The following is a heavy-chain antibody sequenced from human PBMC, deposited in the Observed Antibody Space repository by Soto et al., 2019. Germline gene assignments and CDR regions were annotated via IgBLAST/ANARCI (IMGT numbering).Heavy chain of an antibody. D-gene: IGHD3-22*01. J-gene: IGHJ3*02. CDR2: IIPIFGTA. V-gene: IGHV1-69*06. CDR1: GGTFSSYA. CDR3: ARDLAVVVTHDAFDI. Sequence: SVKVSCKASGGTFSSYAISWVRQAPGQGLEWMGGIIPIFGTANYAQKFQGRVTITADKSTSTAYMELSSLRSEDTAVYYCARDLAVVVTHDAFDIWGQGTMVTVSS.